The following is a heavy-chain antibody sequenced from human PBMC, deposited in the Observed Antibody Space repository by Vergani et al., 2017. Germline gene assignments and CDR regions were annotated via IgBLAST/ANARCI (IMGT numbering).Heavy chain of an antibody. CDR3: ARDPDPYCSGGSCYSGFAY. J-gene: IGHJ4*02. CDR2: ISGSGGST. D-gene: IGHD2-15*01. V-gene: IGHV3-23*04. Sequence: EVQLVESGGGLVQPGGSLRLSCAASGFTFSSYAMSWVRQAPGKGLEWVSAISGSGGSTYYADSVKGRFTISRDNSKNTLYLQMNSLRAEDTAVYYCARDPDPYCSGGSCYSGFAYWGQGTLVTVSS. CDR1: GFTFSSYA.